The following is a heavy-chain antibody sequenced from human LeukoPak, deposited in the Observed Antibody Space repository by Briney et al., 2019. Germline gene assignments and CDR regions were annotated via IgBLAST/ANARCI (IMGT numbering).Heavy chain of an antibody. CDR1: GFTFSTYW. CDR3: EKGDGFDY. Sequence: GGSLRLSCATSGFTFSTYWMSWVRQAPGKGLEWVANIKQDGSETYYADSVKGRFTIFRDNAKNSLYLQMDSLRVEDTDVYYCEKGDGFDYWGHGDLVIVSS. V-gene: IGHV3-7*01. CDR2: IKQDGSET. J-gene: IGHJ4*01.